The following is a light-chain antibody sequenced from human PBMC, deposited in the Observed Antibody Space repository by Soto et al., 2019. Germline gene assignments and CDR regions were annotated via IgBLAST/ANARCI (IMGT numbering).Light chain of an antibody. CDR1: QSVSSN. CDR2: GAS. Sequence: EVVMTQSPATLSVSPGERATLSCRASQSVSSNLAWYQQRPGQAPRLLIYGASTRATGIPARFSASGSGTEFTLTISSMQSEDFAVYFCQQYDYLPPWTFGQGTKVEIK. CDR3: QQYDYLPPWT. J-gene: IGKJ1*01. V-gene: IGKV3-15*01.